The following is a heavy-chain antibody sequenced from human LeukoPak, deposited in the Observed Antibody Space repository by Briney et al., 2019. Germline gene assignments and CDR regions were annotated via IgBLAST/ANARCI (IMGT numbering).Heavy chain of an antibody. V-gene: IGHV4-39*01. J-gene: IGHJ4*02. Sequence: SETLSLTCTVSGGSISSYYWSWIRQPPGKGLEWIGSIYYSGSTYYNPSLKSRVTISVDTSKNQFSLKLSSVTAADTAVYYCARLERVWGSYRSVHFDYWGQGTLVTVSS. CDR1: GGSISSYY. CDR2: IYYSGST. D-gene: IGHD3-16*02. CDR3: ARLERVWGSYRSVHFDY.